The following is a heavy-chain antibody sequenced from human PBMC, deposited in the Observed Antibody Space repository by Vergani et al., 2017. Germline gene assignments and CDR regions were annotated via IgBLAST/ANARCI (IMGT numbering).Heavy chain of an antibody. V-gene: IGHV4-4*07. CDR2: IYPSEST. CDR3: AREYSSSVGFLAY. Sequence: QVQLQESGPGLVKPSETLSLTCIVSGGSISPYYWSWIRQPAGKRLEWIGRIYPSESTNYNPSLKSRVTMSVDTSKNQFSLKLSSVTAADTAVYCCAREYSSSVGFLAYWGQGTLVTVSS. D-gene: IGHD6-6*01. J-gene: IGHJ4*02. CDR1: GGSISPYY.